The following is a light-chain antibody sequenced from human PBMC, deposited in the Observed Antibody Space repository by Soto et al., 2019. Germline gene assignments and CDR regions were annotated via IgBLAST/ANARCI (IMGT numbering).Light chain of an antibody. J-gene: IGKJ1*01. Sequence: EIVWSQSPAALSLSKGERATLSCRASQSVSSYLAWYQQKPGQAPRLLIYDASNRATGIPARFSGSGSGTDFTLTISSLEPXDFAFYYCQQRSNWPPWTFGKGTKVDIK. V-gene: IGKV3-11*01. CDR3: QQRSNWPPWT. CDR2: DAS. CDR1: QSVSSY.